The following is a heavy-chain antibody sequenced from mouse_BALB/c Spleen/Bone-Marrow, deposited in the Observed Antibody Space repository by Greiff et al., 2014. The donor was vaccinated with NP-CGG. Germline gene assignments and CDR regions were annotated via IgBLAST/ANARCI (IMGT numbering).Heavy chain of an antibody. CDR3: ARHGGSRGYYFDY. D-gene: IGHD1-1*01. V-gene: IGHV5-12-2*01. J-gene: IGHJ2*01. Sequence: EVQRVESGGGLVQPGGSLKLSCAASGFTFSSYTMSWVRQTPEKRLEWVAYISSGGGSTYYPDTVKGRFTISRDNAKNTLYLQMSSLKSEDTAMYYCARHGGSRGYYFDYWGQGTTLTVSS. CDR1: GFTFSSYT. CDR2: ISSGGGST.